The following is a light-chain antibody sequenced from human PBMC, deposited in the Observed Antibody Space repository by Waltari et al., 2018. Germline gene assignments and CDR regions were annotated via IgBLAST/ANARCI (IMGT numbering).Light chain of an antibody. J-gene: IGLJ1*01. CDR3: CSYAGTITPYV. V-gene: IGLV2-23*01. CDR2: EAN. Sequence: QSALTQPDSVSGSPGQSVTISCTGPSIDVGSYNLVSWYQHHPGKAPKLMIYEANKRPSGVSNRFSGSQSGITASLTISGRQAEDEADYYCCSYAGTITPYVFGSGPKVTVL. CDR1: SIDVGSYNL.